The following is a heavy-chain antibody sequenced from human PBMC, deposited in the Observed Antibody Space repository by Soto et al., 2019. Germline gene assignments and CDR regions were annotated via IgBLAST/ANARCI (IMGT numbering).Heavy chain of an antibody. CDR3: ARGLHYYYGSGRAFDY. J-gene: IGHJ4*02. D-gene: IGHD3-10*01. Sequence: QVQIQQWGAGLLKPSESRSRTCAVYGGSFSGYYWSWIRQPPGKGLEWIGEINHSGSTNYNPSLKIRVTISVVTSKIQFSLKLSSVTAADTAVYYCARGLHYYYGSGRAFDYWCQGTLVTVSS. V-gene: IGHV4-34*01. CDR1: GGSFSGYY. CDR2: INHSGST.